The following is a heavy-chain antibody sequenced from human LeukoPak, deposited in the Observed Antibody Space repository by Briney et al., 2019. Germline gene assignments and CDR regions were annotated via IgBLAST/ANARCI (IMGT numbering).Heavy chain of an antibody. CDR2: IRYDGSNK. CDR1: GFTFSSYG. Sequence: PWGSLRLSCAASGFTFSSYGMHWVRQAPGKGLEWVAFIRYDGSNKYYADSVKGRFTISRDNSKNTLYLQMNSLRAEDTAVYYCAKGSPRAYYYYYMDVWGKGTTVTVSS. V-gene: IGHV3-30*02. CDR3: AKGSPRAYYYYYMDV. J-gene: IGHJ6*03.